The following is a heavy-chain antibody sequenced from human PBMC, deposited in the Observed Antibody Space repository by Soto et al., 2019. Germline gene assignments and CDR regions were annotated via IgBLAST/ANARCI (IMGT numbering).Heavy chain of an antibody. D-gene: IGHD5-12*01. V-gene: IGHV3-23*01. Sequence: PGGSLRLSCAASGFTFSSYAMSWVRQAPGKGLEWVSAISGSGGSTYYADSVKGRFTISRDNSKNTRYLQMNSLRAEVTAVYYCAKGRRYSGYDLSYWGQGTLVTASS. CDR1: GFTFSSYA. CDR3: AKGRRYSGYDLSY. CDR2: ISGSGGST. J-gene: IGHJ4*02.